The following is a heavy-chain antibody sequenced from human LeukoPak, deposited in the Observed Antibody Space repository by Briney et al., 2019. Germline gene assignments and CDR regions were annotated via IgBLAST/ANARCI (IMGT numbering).Heavy chain of an antibody. V-gene: IGHV3-15*01. Sequence: KPGGSRIQSCEASGFSFTNTLMSWGRQAPGKGLEWVGRVKSKADDGTTDYAAPVQGRFTISRDDSKNTLSLQMNSLKTEDTAVYYCATEGGSGSYYGDDAFDMWGQGTMVTVSS. CDR2: VKSKADDGTT. CDR3: ATEGGSGSYYGDDAFDM. D-gene: IGHD3-10*01. J-gene: IGHJ3*02. CDR1: GFSFTNTL.